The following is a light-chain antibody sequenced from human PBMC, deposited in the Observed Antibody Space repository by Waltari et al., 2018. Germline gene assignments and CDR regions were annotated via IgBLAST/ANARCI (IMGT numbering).Light chain of an antibody. CDR3: QQYNSSPWT. J-gene: IGKJ1*01. CDR1: QNISTG. CDR2: RAS. V-gene: IGKV1-5*03. Sequence: TCRASQNISTGLAWYQQIPGKAPKLLIYRASSLESGVPSRFSGGGSGTEFTLTISSLQPDDFAIYYCQQYNSSPWTFGQGTKVEI.